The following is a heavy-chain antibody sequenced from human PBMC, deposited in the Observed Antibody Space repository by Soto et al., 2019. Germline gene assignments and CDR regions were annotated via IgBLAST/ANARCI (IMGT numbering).Heavy chain of an antibody. D-gene: IGHD3-10*01. CDR1: GASFGGYY. CDR2: INHSGST. V-gene: IGHV4-34*01. Sequence: TSETLSLTCGVYGASFGGYYWSWIRQPPGKGLEWIGEINHSGSTNYNPSLKSRVTISVDTSKNQFSLKLSSVTAADTAVYYCARAQSIRGVIIVPYYFDYWGQGTLVTVSS. CDR3: ARAQSIRGVIIVPYYFDY. J-gene: IGHJ4*02.